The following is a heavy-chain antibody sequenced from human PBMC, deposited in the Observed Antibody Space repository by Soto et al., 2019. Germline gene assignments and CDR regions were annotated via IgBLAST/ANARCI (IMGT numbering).Heavy chain of an antibody. V-gene: IGHV4-59*01. CDR1: DGSISNFY. CDR3: ARAPMVLTRSYFDS. D-gene: IGHD3-22*01. CDR2: ISSSGNT. Sequence: SETLSLTCTVSDGSISNFYWSWIRQPPGKGLEWIGYISSSGNTNYDPSLKSRVSISVDTSKNQFSLNLTSVTAADTGVYYCARAPMVLTRSYFDSWGQGTPVTVSS. J-gene: IGHJ4*02.